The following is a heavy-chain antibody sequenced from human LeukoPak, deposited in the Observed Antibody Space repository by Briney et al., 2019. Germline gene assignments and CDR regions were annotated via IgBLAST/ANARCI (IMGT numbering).Heavy chain of an antibody. Sequence: SETLSLTCTVSSGSINNYYWSCIRQPPGKGLEWIGYILSSGSTNYNPSVRSRVTISVDTSKNQFSLKLSSVTAADPAVYYCARTNQISETAFDIWGQGTMVIVSS. CDR3: ARTNQISETAFDI. D-gene: IGHD1-14*01. CDR2: ILSSGST. CDR1: SGSINNYY. V-gene: IGHV4-59*01. J-gene: IGHJ3*02.